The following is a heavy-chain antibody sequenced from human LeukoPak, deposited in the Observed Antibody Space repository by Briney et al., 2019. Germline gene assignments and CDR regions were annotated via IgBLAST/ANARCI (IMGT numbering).Heavy chain of an antibody. D-gene: IGHD3-3*01. J-gene: IGHJ5*02. V-gene: IGHV4-61*02. CDR2: IYTSGST. CDR1: GGSISSGSYY. Sequence: SETLSLTCTVSGGSISSGSYYWSWIRQPAGKGLEWIGRIYTSGSTNYNPSLKSRVTISVDTSKNQFSLKLSSVTAADTAVYYCARGLDFWSGYFFSANWFDPWGQGTLVTVSS. CDR3: ARGLDFWSGYFFSANWFDP.